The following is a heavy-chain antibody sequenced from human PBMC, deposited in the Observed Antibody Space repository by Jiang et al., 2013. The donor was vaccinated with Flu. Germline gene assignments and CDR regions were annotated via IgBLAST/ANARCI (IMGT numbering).Heavy chain of an antibody. CDR2: IIPIIGRT. J-gene: IGHJ2*01. Sequence: VQLVESGAEVKKPGSSVKVSCKASGGSFGSDAIGWLRQAPGQGLEWMGGIIPIIGRTHYEQKFQGRITITADESTSTAYMELSSLRSEDTAVYFCARDVGDFWYFDLWGLAPWSLSPQ. CDR1: GGSFGSDA. V-gene: IGHV1-69*01. CDR3: ARDVGDFWYFDL. D-gene: IGHD1-26*01.